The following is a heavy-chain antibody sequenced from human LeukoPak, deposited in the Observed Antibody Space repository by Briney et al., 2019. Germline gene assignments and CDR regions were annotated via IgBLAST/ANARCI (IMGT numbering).Heavy chain of an antibody. CDR1: GGSISSGSYY. Sequence: SQTLSLTCTVSGGSISSGSYYWSWIRQPAGKGLEWIGRIYTSGSANYNPSLKSRVTISVDTSKNQFSLKLSSVTAADTAVYYCARTVTTMLGYYGMDVWGQGTTVTVSS. CDR3: ARTVTTMLGYYGMDV. J-gene: IGHJ6*02. V-gene: IGHV4-61*02. D-gene: IGHD4-11*01. CDR2: IYTSGSA.